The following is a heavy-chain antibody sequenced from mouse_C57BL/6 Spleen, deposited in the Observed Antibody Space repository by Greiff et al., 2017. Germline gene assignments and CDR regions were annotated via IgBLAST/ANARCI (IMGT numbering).Heavy chain of an antibody. CDR1: GYTFTEYT. J-gene: IGHJ4*01. D-gene: IGHD2-4*01. V-gene: IGHV1-62-2*01. CDR3: ARHEGGGLRRVDAMDY. Sequence: QVQLQQSGAELVKPGASVKLSCKASGYTFTEYTIHWVKQRSGQGLEWMGWFYPGSGSIKYNEKFKDKATLTADKSSSTVYMELSRLTSEDSAVYFCARHEGGGLRRVDAMDYWGQGTSVTVSS. CDR2: FYPGSGSI.